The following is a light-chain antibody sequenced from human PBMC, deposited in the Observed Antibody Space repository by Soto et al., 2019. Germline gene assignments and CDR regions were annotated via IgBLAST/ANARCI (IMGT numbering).Light chain of an antibody. CDR3: QQYYTTPRT. Sequence: DIVLTQSPDSLAVSLGERATINCRSSQTLLYSSNNQNYLAWYQHKPGQPPRLLLYWASTRESGVPERFSGGGSGTDFTLTISSLRAEDVAVYYCQQYYTTPRTFGQGTKVEIK. CDR2: WAS. CDR1: QTLLYSSNNQNY. V-gene: IGKV4-1*01. J-gene: IGKJ1*01.